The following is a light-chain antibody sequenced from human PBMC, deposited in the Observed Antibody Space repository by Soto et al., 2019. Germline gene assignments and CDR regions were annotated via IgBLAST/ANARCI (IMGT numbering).Light chain of an antibody. Sequence: EIVLTQSPATLSLSPGETATLSCRASQSVSSSFLAWYQQNRGQAPRLLIYGASSRATGIPDRFSGSRSGTDVILSISRLEPEDFAVYYCQQYDTSPPTFGGGTKVEIK. CDR2: GAS. CDR3: QQYDTSPPT. CDR1: QSVSSSF. V-gene: IGKV3-20*01. J-gene: IGKJ4*01.